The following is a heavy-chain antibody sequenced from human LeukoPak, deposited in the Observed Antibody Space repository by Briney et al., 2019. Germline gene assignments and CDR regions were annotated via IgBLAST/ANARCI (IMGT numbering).Heavy chain of an antibody. CDR1: GYTFTSYG. V-gene: IGHV1-18*01. J-gene: IGHJ4*02. D-gene: IGHD3-22*01. CDR3: ARVSSDSSGYYPLDY. CDR2: ISAYNGNT. Sequence: VASVKVSCKASGYTFTSYGISWVRQAPGQGLEWMGWISAYNGNTNYAQKLQGRVTMTTDTSTSTAYMELRSLRSDDTAVYYCARVSSDSSGYYPLDYWGQGTLVTVSS.